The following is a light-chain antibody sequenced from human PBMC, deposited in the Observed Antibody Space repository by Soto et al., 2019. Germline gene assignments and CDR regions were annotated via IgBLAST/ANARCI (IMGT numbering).Light chain of an antibody. V-gene: IGLV2-14*03. CDR2: DVN. J-gene: IGLJ1*01. Sequence: QSALTQPASVSGSPGQSITISCTGTSSDIGAFTFVSWYQQHPGKVPKLMIFDVNRRPSGGSDRFSGSKSGNTASLTISGLQAEDEGDYYCSSYTTSSTHVFGSGTKVTVL. CDR1: SSDIGAFTF. CDR3: SSYTTSSTHV.